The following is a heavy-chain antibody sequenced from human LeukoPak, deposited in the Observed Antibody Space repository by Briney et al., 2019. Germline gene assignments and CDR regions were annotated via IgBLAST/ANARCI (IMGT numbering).Heavy chain of an antibody. CDR2: LSYDGTNT. CDR3: ARDWARSSSSAITPFVY. CDR1: GFTFSSYS. V-gene: IGHV3-33*05. Sequence: GGSLRLSCVASGFTFSSYSMQWVRQTPGKGLEWVGILSYDGTNTYYGESVKGRFTISRDNSQNTVYLQMNSLRAEDTAVYYCARDWARSSSSAITPFVYWGQGTLVTVSS. D-gene: IGHD6-6*01. J-gene: IGHJ4*02.